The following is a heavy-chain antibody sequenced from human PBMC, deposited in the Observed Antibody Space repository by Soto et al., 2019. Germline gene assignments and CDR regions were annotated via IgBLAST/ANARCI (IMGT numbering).Heavy chain of an antibody. V-gene: IGHV4-59*01. J-gene: IGHJ4*02. D-gene: IGHD3-10*01. CDR2: IYYSGST. CDR3: ARAQGSGFLVS. Sequence: SETLSLTCTVSGGSISSYYWSWIRQPPGKGLEWIGYIYYSGSTNYNPSLKSRVTISVDTSKNQFSLKLSSVTSADTAVYYCARAQGSGFLVSWGQGTLVTVSS. CDR1: GGSISSYY.